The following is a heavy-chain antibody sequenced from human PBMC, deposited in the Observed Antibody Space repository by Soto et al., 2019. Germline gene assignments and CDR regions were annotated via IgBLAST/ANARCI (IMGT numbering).Heavy chain of an antibody. CDR2: IWYDGSNK. V-gene: IGHV3-33*01. J-gene: IGHJ5*02. D-gene: IGHD6-19*01. Sequence: PGGSLRLSCAASGFTFSSYGMHWVLQAPCKGLEWVAVIWYDGSNKYYADSVKGRFTISRDNSKNTLYLQMNSLRAEDTAVYYCARGSQWLVPGGFDPWGQGTLVTVSS. CDR3: ARGSQWLVPGGFDP. CDR1: GFTFSSYG.